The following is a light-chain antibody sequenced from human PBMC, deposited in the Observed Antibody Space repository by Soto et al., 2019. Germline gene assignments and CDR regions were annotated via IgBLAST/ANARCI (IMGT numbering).Light chain of an antibody. CDR1: QSVSSSY. CDR3: QQYGSSPWT. V-gene: IGKV3-20*01. Sequence: EIVLTQSPGTLSLSPGERATVSCRASQSVSSSYLAWYQQKPGQAPRLLIYGASSRATGIPDRFSGSGSGTDFNLTISRLAPEDFAVYYCQQYGSSPWTSGQGTKVAIK. CDR2: GAS. J-gene: IGKJ1*01.